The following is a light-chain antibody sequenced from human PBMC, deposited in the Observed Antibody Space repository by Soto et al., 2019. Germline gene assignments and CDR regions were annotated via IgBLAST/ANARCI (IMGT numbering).Light chain of an antibody. Sequence: QSALTQPASVSGSPGQSVTISCTGTSSDVGAYNYVSWYQQHSGKAPKLMIYEVSNRPSGVSNRFSGSKSGNTASLTISGLQAEDEADYYCNSYTGSSTRFVFGTGTKVTVL. CDR1: SSDVGAYNY. CDR3: NSYTGSSTRFV. V-gene: IGLV2-14*01. CDR2: EVS. J-gene: IGLJ1*01.